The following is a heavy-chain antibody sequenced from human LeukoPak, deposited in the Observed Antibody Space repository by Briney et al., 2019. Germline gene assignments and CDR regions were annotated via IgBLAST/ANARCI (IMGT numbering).Heavy chain of an antibody. CDR1: GFTFSNAW. J-gene: IGHJ4*02. CDR3: TTAPYIWGTYGLNF. D-gene: IGHD3-16*02. V-gene: IGHV3-15*01. Sequence: GGSLRLSCTTSGFTFSNAWISWVRQPPGKGLEWVGRIKSKSDGGTTDYAAPVKGRFTISRDDSKNTLYLQLNSLQTEDTAVYYCTTAPYIWGTYGLNFWGQGTLVTVSS. CDR2: IKSKSDGGTT.